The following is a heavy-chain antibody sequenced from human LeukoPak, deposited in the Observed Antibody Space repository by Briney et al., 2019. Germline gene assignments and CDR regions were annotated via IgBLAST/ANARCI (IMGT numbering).Heavy chain of an antibody. Sequence: GGSLRLSCAASGFTFSDYGMHWVRQAPGKGLEWVAVIWYDGSNIYYADSVKGRFTISRDNAKNTLYLQMNSLRAVDTAVYYCAREGYYDSSGQIDYWGQGTLVTVSS. CDR2: IWYDGSNI. CDR1: GFTFSDYG. D-gene: IGHD3-22*01. CDR3: AREGYYDSSGQIDY. J-gene: IGHJ4*02. V-gene: IGHV3-33*01.